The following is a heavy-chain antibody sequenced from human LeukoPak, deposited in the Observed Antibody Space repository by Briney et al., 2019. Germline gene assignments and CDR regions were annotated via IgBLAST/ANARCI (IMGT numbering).Heavy chain of an antibody. Sequence: SESLSLTCTVYGGSISSYYRSWIRQPPGKGLEWIGYIYYSGSTNYNPSLKSRVTISVDTSKNQFSLKLSSVTAADTAVYYGAGKAMVYMDVWGKGTTVTVSS. CDR3: AGKAMVYMDV. CDR1: GGSISSYY. D-gene: IGHD2-15*01. J-gene: IGHJ6*03. CDR2: IYYSGST. V-gene: IGHV4-59*01.